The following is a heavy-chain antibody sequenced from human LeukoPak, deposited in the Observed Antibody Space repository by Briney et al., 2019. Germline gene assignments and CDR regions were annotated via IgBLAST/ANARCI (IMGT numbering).Heavy chain of an antibody. V-gene: IGHV3-53*01. J-gene: IGHJ4*02. CDR2: IYSRGGT. CDR3: ARDPPGIAASGTYY. D-gene: IGHD6-13*01. CDR1: GFSVSNNY. Sequence: AGGSLRLSCAVSGFSVSNNYMNWVRQAPGKGLEWVSLIYSRGGTSYADSVKGRFTISRDSSENTLFLQMNSLRVEDTAVYYCARDPPGIAASGTYYWGQGTLVTVSS.